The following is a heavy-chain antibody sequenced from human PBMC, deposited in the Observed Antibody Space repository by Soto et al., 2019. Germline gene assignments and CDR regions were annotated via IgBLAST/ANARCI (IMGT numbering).Heavy chain of an antibody. CDR2: ISYDGSNK. CDR1: GFTFSSYA. Sequence: GGSLRLSCAASGFTFSSYAMHWVRQAPGKGLEWVAVISYDGSNKYYADSVKGRITIPRDNSKNTLYLQMNSMRAEDTAVYYCARDRYYGSGSYYFSFSGGYYFDYWGQGTLVTVSS. CDR3: ARDRYYGSGSYYFSFSGGYYFDY. J-gene: IGHJ4*02. V-gene: IGHV3-30-3*01. D-gene: IGHD3-10*01.